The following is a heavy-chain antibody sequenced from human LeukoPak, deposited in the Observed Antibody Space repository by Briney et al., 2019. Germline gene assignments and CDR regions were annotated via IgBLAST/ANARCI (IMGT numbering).Heavy chain of an antibody. D-gene: IGHD5-24*01. CDR3: ARVSRRDWFDP. J-gene: IGHJ5*02. V-gene: IGHV4-31*03. CDR1: GGSISSGGYY. CDR2: IYYSGST. Sequence: SETLSLTCTVSGGSISSGGYYWSWIRQHPGKGLEWIGYIYYSGSTYYNPSLKSRVTISVDTSKNQFSLKLSSVTAADTAVYYCARVSRRDWFDPWGQGTLVTVSS.